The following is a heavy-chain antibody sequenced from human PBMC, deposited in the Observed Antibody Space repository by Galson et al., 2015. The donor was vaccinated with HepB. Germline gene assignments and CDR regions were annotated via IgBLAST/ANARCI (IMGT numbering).Heavy chain of an antibody. D-gene: IGHD3-3*01. J-gene: IGHJ6*02. CDR2: ISSSSSTI. CDR1: GFTFSSYS. Sequence: SLRLSCAASGFTFSSYSMNWVRQAPGKGLEWVSYISSSSSTIYYADSVKGRFTISRDNAKNSLYLQMNSLRAEDTAVYYCARWARGTIFGVFASHYYGMDVWGQGTTVTVSS. CDR3: ARWARGTIFGVFASHYYGMDV. V-gene: IGHV3-48*01.